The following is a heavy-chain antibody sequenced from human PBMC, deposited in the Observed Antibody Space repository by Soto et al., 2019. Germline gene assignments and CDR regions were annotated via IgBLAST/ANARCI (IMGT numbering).Heavy chain of an antibody. CDR3: ARESRSSGWWDAFDI. J-gene: IGHJ3*02. V-gene: IGHV1-18*01. CDR2: ISAYNGNK. Sequence: ASVKVSCKASGYTFTSYGISWVRQAPGQGLEWMGWISAYNGNKKYAQKLQGRVTMTTDTSTSTAYMELRSLRSDDTAVYYCARESRSSGWWDAFDIWGQGTMVTVSS. D-gene: IGHD6-19*01. CDR1: GYTFTSYG.